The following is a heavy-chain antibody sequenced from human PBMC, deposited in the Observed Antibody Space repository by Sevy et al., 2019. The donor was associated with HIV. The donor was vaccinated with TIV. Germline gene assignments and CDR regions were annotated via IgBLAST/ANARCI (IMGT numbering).Heavy chain of an antibody. Sequence: GGSLRLSCGASGFTFSTYAMSWGRQAPGKGLDWVSTITGSGGNKFYSDSVKGRFTISRDNSMNMVYLQLNSLRVEDMAVYYCAKHVGNPSGPFDIWGQGTMVTVSS. V-gene: IGHV3-23*01. CDR3: AKHVGNPSGPFDI. CDR2: ITGSGGNK. CDR1: GFTFSTYA. D-gene: IGHD3-10*01. J-gene: IGHJ3*02.